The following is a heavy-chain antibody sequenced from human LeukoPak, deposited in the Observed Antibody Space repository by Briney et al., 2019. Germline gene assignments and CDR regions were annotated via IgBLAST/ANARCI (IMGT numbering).Heavy chain of an antibody. CDR2: ISSSSSYI. Sequence: PGGSLRLSCAASGFTFSSYSMNWVHQAPGKGLEWVSSISSSSSYIYYADSVKGRFTISRDNAKNSLYLQMNSLRAEDTAVYYCARDGIAVATLDYWGQGTLVTVSS. CDR1: GFTFSSYS. J-gene: IGHJ4*02. D-gene: IGHD6-19*01. V-gene: IGHV3-21*01. CDR3: ARDGIAVATLDY.